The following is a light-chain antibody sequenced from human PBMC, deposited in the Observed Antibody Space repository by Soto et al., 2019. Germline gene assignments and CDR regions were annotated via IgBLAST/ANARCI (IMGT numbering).Light chain of an antibody. CDR2: WAS. CDR1: QSXLYSXXXXXX. J-gene: IGKJ2*01. V-gene: IGKV4-1*01. CDR3: XXXXXTPQT. Sequence: DXXMTXXPDXLAVSXGERATINCKSSQSXLYSXXXXXXLAWYQQKPGQPPKLLIYWASTRESGVPDRFSGSGSGTXFTLTXXSLXXXDXXXXXXXXXXXTPQTFGQGTKLEIK.